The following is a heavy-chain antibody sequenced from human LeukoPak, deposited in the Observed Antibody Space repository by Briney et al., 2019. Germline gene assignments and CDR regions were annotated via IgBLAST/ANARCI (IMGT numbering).Heavy chain of an antibody. D-gene: IGHD3-22*01. V-gene: IGHV3-23*01. Sequence: GGSLRLSCPVSGFTFSSYAMSWVRQAPGRGLEWVSVISTSGESAYYADSVKGRFTTSRDNSKNTLYLQMNSLRAEDTAVYYCAKDRGSGYHYFDYWGQGTLVTVSS. CDR2: ISTSGESA. CDR3: AKDRGSGYHYFDY. J-gene: IGHJ4*02. CDR1: GFTFSSYA.